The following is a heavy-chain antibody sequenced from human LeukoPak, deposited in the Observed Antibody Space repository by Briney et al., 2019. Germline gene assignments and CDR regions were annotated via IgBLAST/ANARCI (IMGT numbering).Heavy chain of an antibody. CDR3: ATSPYSSGWYFYY. D-gene: IGHD6-19*01. J-gene: IGHJ4*02. V-gene: IGHV3-23*01. Sequence: GRSLRLSCTASGFTFSSYAMSWVRQAPGKGLEWVSAISGSGGSTYYADSVKGRFTISRDNSKNTLYLQMNSLRAEDTAVYYCATSPYSSGWYFYYWGQGTLVTVSS. CDR1: GFTFSSYA. CDR2: ISGSGGST.